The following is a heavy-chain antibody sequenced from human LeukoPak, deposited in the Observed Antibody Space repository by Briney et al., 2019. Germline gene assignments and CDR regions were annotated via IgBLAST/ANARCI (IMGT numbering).Heavy chain of an antibody. Sequence: GGSLRLSCAASGFTFSTYGMHWVRQAPGKGLEWVAVISYDGSNKYYADSVKGRFTISRDNSKNTLYLQMNSLRAEDTAVYYCAKRFQAVAGTDYWGQGTLVTVSS. V-gene: IGHV3-30*18. CDR3: AKRFQAVAGTDY. J-gene: IGHJ4*02. CDR2: ISYDGSNK. D-gene: IGHD6-19*01. CDR1: GFTFSTYG.